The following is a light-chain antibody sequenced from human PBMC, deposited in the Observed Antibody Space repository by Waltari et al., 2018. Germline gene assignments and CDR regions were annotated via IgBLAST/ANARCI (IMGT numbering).Light chain of an antibody. V-gene: IGKV3-11*01. J-gene: IGKJ2*01. CDR3: QQRSSWTPHT. Sequence: EIVLTQSPATLSFSPGETTTLSCRASQSVGTYLAWYQHKPVQAPRLLIYDDSNWATGIPARFRGSRSGTDFTLTISSLEAEHLAVYFCQQRSSWTPHTFGQGARMEIK. CDR1: QSVGTY. CDR2: DDS.